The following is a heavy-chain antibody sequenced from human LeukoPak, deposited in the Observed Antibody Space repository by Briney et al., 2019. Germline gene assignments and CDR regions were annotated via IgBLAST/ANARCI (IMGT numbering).Heavy chain of an antibody. CDR1: GGSFSGYY. J-gene: IGHJ6*02. CDR2: INHSGST. D-gene: IGHD5-12*01. Sequence: SETLSLTCAVYGGSFSGYYWSWIRQPPGKGLEWIGEINHSGSTNYNPSLKSRVTISVDTSKNQFSLKLSSVTAADTAVYYCARGPTHSGYDYRYYYYGMDVWGQGTTVTVSS. CDR3: ARGPTHSGYDYRYYYYGMDV. V-gene: IGHV4-34*01.